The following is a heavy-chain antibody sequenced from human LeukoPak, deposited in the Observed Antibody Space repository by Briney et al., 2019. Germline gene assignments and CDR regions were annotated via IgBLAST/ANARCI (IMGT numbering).Heavy chain of an antibody. D-gene: IGHD2-2*01. Sequence: PGGSLRLSCAASGFSFSDYYMSWVRQAPGKGLEWISYITNSGSTIYYAASVKGRFTISRDDAKNSLYLQMNNLRAEDTDVYYCARDRDCGTTTCSVDYWGQGTLVTVSS. CDR1: GFSFSDYY. J-gene: IGHJ4*02. V-gene: IGHV3-11*01. CDR2: ITNSGSTI. CDR3: ARDRDCGTTTCSVDY.